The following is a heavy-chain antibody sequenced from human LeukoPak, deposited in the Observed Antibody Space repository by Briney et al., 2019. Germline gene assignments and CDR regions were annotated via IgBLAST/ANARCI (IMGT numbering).Heavy chain of an antibody. D-gene: IGHD5-18*01. V-gene: IGHV3-23*01. CDR2: ISGSGGST. CDR3: AKTSGYSYGYDY. CDR1: A. Sequence: AMSXVRQAPGKXLEWVSAISGSGGSTYYADSVKGRFTISRDNSKNTLYLQMNSLRAEDTAVYYCAKTSGYSYGYDYWGQGTLVTVSS. J-gene: IGHJ4*02.